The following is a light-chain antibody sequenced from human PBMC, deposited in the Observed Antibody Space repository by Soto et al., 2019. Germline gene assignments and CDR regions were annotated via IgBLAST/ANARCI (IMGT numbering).Light chain of an antibody. J-gene: IGKJ1*01. CDR2: GAS. CDR1: QTISTF. Sequence: DIQLTQSPSTLSASVGDRVTITCRASQTISTFLAWHQQKPGKAPHLLIYGASSLQSGVPSRFSGSGSGTEFTLSISSLQPDDLGTYYCQQYIGLWTFGQGTKVDLK. V-gene: IGKV1-5*01. CDR3: QQYIGLWT.